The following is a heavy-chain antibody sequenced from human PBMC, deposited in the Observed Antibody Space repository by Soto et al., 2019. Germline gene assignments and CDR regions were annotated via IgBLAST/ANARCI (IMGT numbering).Heavy chain of an antibody. V-gene: IGHV4-59*01. Sequence: SETLSLTCTVSGGSISSYYWSWIRQPPGKGLEWIGYIYYSGSTNYNPSLKSRVTISVDTSKNQFSLKLSSVTAADTAVYYCARVGYSSGFYYYYMDVWGKGTTVTVSS. CDR1: GGSISSYY. CDR3: ARVGYSSGFYYYYMDV. D-gene: IGHD6-19*01. CDR2: IYYSGST. J-gene: IGHJ6*03.